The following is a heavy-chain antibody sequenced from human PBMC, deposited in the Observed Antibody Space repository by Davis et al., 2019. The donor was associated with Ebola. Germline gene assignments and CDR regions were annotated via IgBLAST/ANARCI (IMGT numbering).Heavy chain of an antibody. CDR3: ARSGLSFGVVKYHYGMDA. J-gene: IGHJ6*04. D-gene: IGHD3-3*01. Sequence: GGSLRLSCAASGFTFSTYSMSWVRHAPGKALEWVSSISSDSDYIYYADSVKGRFTISRDNSKKTMYLQMNSLRGEDTAVYYCARSGLSFGVVKYHYGMDAWGKGTTVTVSS. CDR2: ISSDSDYI. V-gene: IGHV3-21*04. CDR1: GFTFSTYS.